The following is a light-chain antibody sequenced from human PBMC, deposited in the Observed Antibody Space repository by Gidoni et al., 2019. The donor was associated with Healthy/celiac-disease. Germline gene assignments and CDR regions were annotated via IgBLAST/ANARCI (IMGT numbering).Light chain of an antibody. J-gene: IGLJ2*01. CDR3: SSYTSSSTLVV. CDR2: DVS. V-gene: IGLV2-14*01. CDR1: SSDVGGYNY. Sequence: QSALTQPASVSGSPGQSITISCTGTSSDVGGYNYVSWYQQHPGQAPKLMIYDVSNRPSGVSNRFSGSKSGNTASLTIPGLQAEDEADYYCSSYTSSSTLVVFGGGTKLTVL.